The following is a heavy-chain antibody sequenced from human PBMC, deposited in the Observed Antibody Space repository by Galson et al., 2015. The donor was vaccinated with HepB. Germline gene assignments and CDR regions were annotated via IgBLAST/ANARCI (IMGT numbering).Heavy chain of an antibody. CDR1: GFTVSSNY. CDR3: ARYYYDSSGHFDY. J-gene: IGHJ4*02. Sequence: SLRLSCAASGFTVSSNYMSWVRQAPGKGLEWVSVIYSGGSTYYADSVKGRFTISRDNSKNTLYLQMNSLRAEDTAVYYCARYYYDSSGHFDYWGQGTLVTVSS. CDR2: IYSGGST. D-gene: IGHD3-22*01. V-gene: IGHV3-53*01.